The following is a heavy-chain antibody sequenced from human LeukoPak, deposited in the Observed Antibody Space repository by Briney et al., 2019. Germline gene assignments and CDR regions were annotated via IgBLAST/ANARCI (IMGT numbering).Heavy chain of an antibody. V-gene: IGHV3-7*01. CDR3: AKYLSRAFDS. CDR1: GFTLRSYW. D-gene: IGHD2/OR15-2a*01. J-gene: IGHJ4*02. Sequence: GGSLRLSCAASGFTLRSYWMSWVRQAPGKGLEWLGHINQEASRTDHADSVKGRFTISRDNSRNLLYLHMSSLRAEDTAVYYCAKYLSRAFDSWGQGILVSVSS. CDR2: INQEASRT.